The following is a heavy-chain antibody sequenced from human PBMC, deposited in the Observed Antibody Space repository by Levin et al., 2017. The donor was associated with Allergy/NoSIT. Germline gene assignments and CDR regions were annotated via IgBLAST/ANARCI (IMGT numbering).Heavy chain of an antibody. D-gene: IGHD4-17*01. CDR3: AKDWSVTLDY. CDR2: ISYDGSNK. CDR1: GFTFSSYG. V-gene: IGHV3-30*18. Sequence: PGGSLRLSCAASGFTFSSYGMHWVRQAPGKGLEWVAVISYDGSNKYYADSVKGRFTISRDNSKNTLYLQMNSLRAEDTAVYYCAKDWSVTLDYWGQGTLVTVSS. J-gene: IGHJ4*02.